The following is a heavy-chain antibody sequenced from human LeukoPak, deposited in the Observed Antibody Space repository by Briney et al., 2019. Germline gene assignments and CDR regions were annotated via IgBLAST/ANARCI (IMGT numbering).Heavy chain of an antibody. D-gene: IGHD6-19*01. CDR1: GGSISSSNW. CDR3: ASEGIAVADLFDY. V-gene: IGHV4-4*02. J-gene: IGHJ4*02. Sequence: PSETLSLTCAVSGGSISSSNWWSWARQPPGKGLEWIGEIYHSGSTNYNPSLKSRVTISVDKSKNQFSLKLSSVTAADTAVYYCASEGIAVADLFDYWGQGTLVTVSS. CDR2: IYHSGST.